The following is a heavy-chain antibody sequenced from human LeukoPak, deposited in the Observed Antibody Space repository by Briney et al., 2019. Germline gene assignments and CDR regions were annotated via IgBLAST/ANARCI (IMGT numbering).Heavy chain of an antibody. Sequence: GGSLRLSCAASGFTFSSYWMNWARQAPGKGLEWVASINHNGNVNYYVDSVKGRFTISRENAKNSLYLLMSSLRAEDTAVYYCARQNTPHGNFDYWGQGTLVTVSS. CDR3: ARQNTPHGNFDY. D-gene: IGHD1-26*01. V-gene: IGHV3-7*03. CDR2: INHNGNVN. CDR1: GFTFSSYW. J-gene: IGHJ4*02.